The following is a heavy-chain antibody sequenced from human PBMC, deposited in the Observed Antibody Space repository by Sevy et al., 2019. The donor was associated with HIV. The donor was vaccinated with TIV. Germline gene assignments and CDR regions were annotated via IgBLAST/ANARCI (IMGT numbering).Heavy chain of an antibody. V-gene: IGHV3-7*01. CDR3: ARSGGSYDYGMDV. J-gene: IGHJ6*02. CDR2: IKQEGNEK. CDR1: EFTFSSYW. D-gene: IGHD2-15*01. Sequence: GGSLRLSCAASEFTFSSYWMSWVRQAPGKGLEWVANIKQEGNEKYYVDSVKGRFTISRDNAKNSLYLQMNSLRAEDTAVYYCARSGGSYDYGMDVWGQGTTVTVSS.